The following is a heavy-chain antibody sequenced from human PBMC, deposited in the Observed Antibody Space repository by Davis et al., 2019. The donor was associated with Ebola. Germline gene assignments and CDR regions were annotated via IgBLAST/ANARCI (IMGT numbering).Heavy chain of an antibody. CDR3: ARDSRGGYCSGGSCLYYGMDV. Sequence: GESLKISCAASGFTFSSYWMSWVRQAPGKGLEWVANIKQDGSEKYYVDSVKGRFTISRDNAKNSLYLQMNSLRAEDTAVYYCARDSRGGYCSGGSCLYYGMDVWGQGTTVTVSS. CDR2: IKQDGSEK. CDR1: GFTFSSYW. V-gene: IGHV3-7*01. J-gene: IGHJ6*02. D-gene: IGHD2-15*01.